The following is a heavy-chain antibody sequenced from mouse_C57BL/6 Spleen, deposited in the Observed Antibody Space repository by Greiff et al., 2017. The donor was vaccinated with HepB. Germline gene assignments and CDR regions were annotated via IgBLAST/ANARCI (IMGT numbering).Heavy chain of an antibody. D-gene: IGHD4-1*01. CDR2: FYPGSGSI. J-gene: IGHJ1*03. CDR3: ARDEGDWGYWYFDV. CDR1: GYTFTEYT. Sequence: VQRVESGAELVKPGASVKLSCKASGYTFTEYTIHWVKQRSGQGLEWIGWFYPGSGSIKYNEKFKDKATLTADKSSSTVYMELSRLTSEDSAVYFCARDEGDWGYWYFDVWGTGTTVTVSS. V-gene: IGHV1-62-2*01.